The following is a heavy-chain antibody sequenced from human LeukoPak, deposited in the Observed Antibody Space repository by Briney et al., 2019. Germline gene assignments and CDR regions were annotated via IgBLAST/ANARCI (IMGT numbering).Heavy chain of an antibody. J-gene: IGHJ6*02. D-gene: IGHD6-13*01. Sequence: ASVKVSCKASGYTFTSYYMHWVRQALGQGLEWMGKINPSGDSANYAQKFQGRVTMTRDTSTSTVYMELSSLRSEDAAVYYCARDLSAAGLYYYYYAMDVWGQGTTVTVSS. CDR1: GYTFTSYY. CDR2: INPSGDSA. V-gene: IGHV1-46*01. CDR3: ARDLSAAGLYYYYYAMDV.